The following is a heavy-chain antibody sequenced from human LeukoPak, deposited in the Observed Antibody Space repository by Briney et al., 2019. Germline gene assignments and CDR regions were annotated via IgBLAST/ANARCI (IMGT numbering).Heavy chain of an antibody. V-gene: IGHV4-38-2*02. D-gene: IGHD3-22*01. CDR3: ARLSQTPDYYSNGGYYYLGY. CDR2: IYHSGST. CDR1: GYSISSGYY. Sequence: SETLSLTCTVSGYSISSGYYWGWIRQPPGKGLEWIGSIYHSGSTYYNPSLKSRVTISVDTSKNQFSLKLSSVTAADTAVYYCARLSQTPDYYSNGGYYYLGYWGQGTPVTVSS. J-gene: IGHJ4*02.